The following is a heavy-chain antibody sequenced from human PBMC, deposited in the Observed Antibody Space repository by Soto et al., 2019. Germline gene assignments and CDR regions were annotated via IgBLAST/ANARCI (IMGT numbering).Heavy chain of an antibody. V-gene: IGHV3-21*01. J-gene: IGHJ4*02. Sequence: GGSLRLSCAASGFTFSSYSMNWVRQAPGKGLEWVSSISGSGNYTHYADFLRGRFTISRDNAKTSLYLQMNSLRAEDTAVYYCAREGINNYNEYYFDSWGQGTVVTV. CDR1: GFTFSSYS. CDR3: AREGINNYNEYYFDS. CDR2: ISGSGNYT. D-gene: IGHD4-4*01.